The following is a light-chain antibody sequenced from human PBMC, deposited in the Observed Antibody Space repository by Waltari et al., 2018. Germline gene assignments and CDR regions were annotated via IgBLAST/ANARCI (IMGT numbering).Light chain of an antibody. CDR3: QSFDSSHVV. V-gene: IGLV6-57*03. Sequence: FMLTQPHSVSESPGKTVTISCTRSSGHLATNSVPWYQQRPGSAAPKVIYEDNQRPSGVPDRFSGSIDSSSNSASLIISGLKAEDEADYYCQSFDSSHVVFGGGTKLTVL. CDR1: SGHLATNS. CDR2: EDN. J-gene: IGLJ2*01.